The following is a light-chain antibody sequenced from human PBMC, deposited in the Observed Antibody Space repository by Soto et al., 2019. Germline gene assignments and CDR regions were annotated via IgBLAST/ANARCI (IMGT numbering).Light chain of an antibody. Sequence: EIVLTQSPATLSSFPGDRVTLSCRASQSVGSLLAWYQQKPGQAPRLLIYRASTRAAGLPDRFSGSGSETDFTLTISSLQSEDFAVYYCQQYNKWPITFGQGTRLEIK. CDR1: QSVGSL. CDR2: RAS. CDR3: QQYNKWPIT. V-gene: IGKV3-15*01. J-gene: IGKJ5*01.